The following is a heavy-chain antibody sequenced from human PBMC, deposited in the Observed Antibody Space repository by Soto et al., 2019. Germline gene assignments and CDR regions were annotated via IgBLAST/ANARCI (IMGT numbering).Heavy chain of an antibody. CDR2: ISGSGGST. V-gene: IGHV3-23*01. D-gene: IGHD2-15*01. CDR1: GFTFSSYA. Sequence: EVQLLESGGGLVQPGGSLRLSCAASGFTFSSYAMSWVRQAPGKGLEWVSAISGSGGSTYYADSVKGRFTIPRDNSNNATYLQMNSLRAEDTALYYWANAAGPYCIGGSGSYDYWGQGTLDTVSS. CDR3: ANAAGPYCIGGSGSYDY. J-gene: IGHJ4*02.